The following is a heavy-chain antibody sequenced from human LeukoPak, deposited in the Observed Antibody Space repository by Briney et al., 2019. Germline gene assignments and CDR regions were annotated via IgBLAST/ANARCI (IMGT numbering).Heavy chain of an antibody. CDR2: IHSGGDT. Sequence: PGGSLRLSCAASGFTVSSNYMSWVRQAPGKGLEWVSVIHSGGDTCYADSVKGRFTISRDNSKNTLSLQMNTLRPEDTAVYYCARPIDNGSGSYYFDYWGQGTLVTVSS. J-gene: IGHJ4*02. CDR1: GFTVSSNY. V-gene: IGHV3-66*04. CDR3: ARPIDNGSGSYYFDY. D-gene: IGHD3-10*01.